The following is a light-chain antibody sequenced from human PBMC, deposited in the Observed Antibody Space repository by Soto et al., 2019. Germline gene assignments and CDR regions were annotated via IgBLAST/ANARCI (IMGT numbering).Light chain of an antibody. J-gene: IGKJ2*01. V-gene: IGKV1-39*01. CDR2: ETS. CDR3: QQSFSPPYT. Sequence: DIQMTQSPSSLSASVGDRVTITCRASQSLSSRLTWYQQKPGEAPKLLIYETSNLQSGVPSRFSSSGSDTDFTLTINSLQSEDFATYYCQQSFSPPYTFGQGTKLDIK. CDR1: QSLSSR.